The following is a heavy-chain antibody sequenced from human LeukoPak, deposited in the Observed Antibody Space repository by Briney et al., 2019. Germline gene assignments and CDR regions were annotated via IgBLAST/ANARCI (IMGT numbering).Heavy chain of an antibody. Sequence: ASVKVSCKASGYTFTGYYMHWVRQAPGQGLEWMGWINPNSGGTNYAQKFQGRVTMTRDTSISTAYMELSRLRSDDTAVYYCARGTYGDYVPFDYWGQGTLVTVSS. CDR1: GYTFTGYY. CDR2: INPNSGGT. CDR3: ARGTYGDYVPFDY. V-gene: IGHV1-2*02. J-gene: IGHJ4*02. D-gene: IGHD4-17*01.